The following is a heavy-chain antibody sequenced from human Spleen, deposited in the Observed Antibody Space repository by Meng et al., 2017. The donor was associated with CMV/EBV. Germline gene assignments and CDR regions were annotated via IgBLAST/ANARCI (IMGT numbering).Heavy chain of an antibody. CDR3: ARYKGGYCSSTSCPPWAYYYYYYGMDV. J-gene: IGHJ6*02. V-gene: IGHV4-34*01. Sequence: SETLSLTCAVYGGSFSGYYWSWIRQPPGKGLEWIGEINHSGSTNYNPSLKSRVTISVDTSKNQFSLKLSSVTVADTAVYYCARYKGGYCSSTSCPPWAYYYYYYGMDVWGQGTTVTVSS. D-gene: IGHD2-2*03. CDR2: INHSGST. CDR1: GGSFSGYY.